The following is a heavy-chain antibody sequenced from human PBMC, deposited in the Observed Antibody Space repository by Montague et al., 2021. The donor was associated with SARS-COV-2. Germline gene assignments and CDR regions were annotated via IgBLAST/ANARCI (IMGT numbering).Heavy chain of an antibody. CDR1: GGSISSYY. Sequence: SETLSLTCTVYGGSISSYYWSWIRQPPGKGLEWIGYIYYSGSTNYNPSLKSRVTISVDTSKNQFSLKLSSVTAADTAVYYCARASLGYCSGGRCYVGFDHWGQGTLVTVFS. D-gene: IGHD2-15*01. CDR2: IYYSGST. J-gene: IGHJ5*02. V-gene: IGHV4-59*01. CDR3: ARASLGYCSGGRCYVGFDH.